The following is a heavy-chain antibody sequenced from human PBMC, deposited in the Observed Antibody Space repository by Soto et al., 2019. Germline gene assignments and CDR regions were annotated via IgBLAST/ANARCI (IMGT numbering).Heavy chain of an antibody. CDR3: TRGPRADSTGPGGH. V-gene: IGHV3-74*01. CDR2: ISEDGTTT. J-gene: IGHJ4*02. D-gene: IGHD3-10*01. Sequence: TGGSLRLSCVVSGFTFSMYWMHWVRQVPGQSPFWVSRISEDGTTTNYADSVRGRFTISRDNSKNTLYLQMNNLKPDDTAIYYCTRGPRADSTGPGGHWGQGTPGTVSS. CDR1: GFTFSMYW.